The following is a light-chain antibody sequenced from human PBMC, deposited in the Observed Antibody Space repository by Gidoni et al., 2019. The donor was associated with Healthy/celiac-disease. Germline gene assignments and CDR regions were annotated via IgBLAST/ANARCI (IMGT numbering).Light chain of an antibody. CDR3: QQYGSSPWT. Sequence: EIVLTPSPGTLSLSPGERATLSCRASQSVSSSYFAWYQQKPGEAPRLLIYGASSMATGIPYRFSGSGSGTDFTLTISRLEPEDFAVYYCQQYGSSPWTFGQGTKVEIK. CDR1: QSVSSSY. CDR2: GAS. V-gene: IGKV3-20*01. J-gene: IGKJ1*01.